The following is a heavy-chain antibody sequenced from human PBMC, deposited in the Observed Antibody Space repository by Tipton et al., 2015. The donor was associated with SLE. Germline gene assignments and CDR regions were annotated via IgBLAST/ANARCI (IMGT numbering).Heavy chain of an antibody. CDR3: AGGGVATMGGCAFEI. CDR2: IYPSGGI. V-gene: IGHV4-4*07. CDR1: GGSIIGFY. Sequence: TLSLTCTVSGGSIIGFYWSWILQPAGTGLQSIGRIYPSGGINYNPSLKSRVTMSVHTSKNQFSLRLNSVTAADTALYYCAGGGVATMGGCAFEIWGQGTMVTVSS. J-gene: IGHJ3*02. D-gene: IGHD5-12*01.